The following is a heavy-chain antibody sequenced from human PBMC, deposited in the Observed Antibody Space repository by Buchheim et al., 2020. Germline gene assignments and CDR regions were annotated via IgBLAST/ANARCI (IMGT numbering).Heavy chain of an antibody. CDR2: IIPTFDSP. CDR3: ARGQSASWFSGWFDP. V-gene: IGHV1-69*06. J-gene: IGHJ5*02. Sequence: QVHLVQSGAEVKKPGSSVKVSCKASGGTSNNSAISWVRQAPGQGLEWMGGIIPTFDSPKYAPEFKSRLTISADKSTHIVYMELSSLRSEDTAVYFCARGQSASWFSGWFDPWGQGTL. D-gene: IGHD2-2*01. CDR1: GGTSNNSA.